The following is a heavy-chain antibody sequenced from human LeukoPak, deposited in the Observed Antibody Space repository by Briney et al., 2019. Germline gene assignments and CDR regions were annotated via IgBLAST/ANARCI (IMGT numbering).Heavy chain of an antibody. V-gene: IGHV4-31*03. CDR2: IYYSGST. CDR3: ARVYGSGSYYNRYFDY. J-gene: IGHJ4*02. D-gene: IGHD3-10*01. CDR1: GGSISSGGYS. Sequence: PSQTLSLTCTVSGGSISSGGYSWSWIRQHPGKGLEWIGYIYYSGSTYYNPSLKSRVTISVDTSKNQFSLKLSSVTAADTAVYYCARVYGSGSYYNRYFDYWGQGTLVTVSS.